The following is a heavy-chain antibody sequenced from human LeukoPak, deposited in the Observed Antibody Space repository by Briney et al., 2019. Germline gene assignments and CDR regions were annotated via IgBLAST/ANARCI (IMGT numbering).Heavy chain of an antibody. Sequence: HPGGSLRLSCAASGFTFSSYWMHWVRQAPGKGLVWVSRINSDGSSTSYADSVKGRFTISRDNAKNTLYLQMNSLRAEDTAVYYCARRRDGYNQYYFDYWGQGTLVTVSS. D-gene: IGHD5-24*01. CDR1: GFTFSSYW. V-gene: IGHV3-74*01. J-gene: IGHJ4*02. CDR3: ARRRDGYNQYYFDY. CDR2: INSDGSST.